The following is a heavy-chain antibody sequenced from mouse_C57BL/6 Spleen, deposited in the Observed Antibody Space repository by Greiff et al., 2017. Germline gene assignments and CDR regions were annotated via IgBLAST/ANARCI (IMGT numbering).Heavy chain of an antibody. V-gene: IGHV1-55*01. CDR1: GYTFTSYW. CDR3: ARGGQLRLPHAMDY. J-gene: IGHJ4*01. Sequence: QVQLQQPGAELVKPGASVKMSCKASGYTFTSYWITWVKQRPGQGLEWIGDIYPGSGSTNYNEKFKSKATLTVDTSSSTASMQLSSLTSEDSAVYYCARGGQLRLPHAMDYWGQGTSVTVSS. CDR2: IYPGSGST. D-gene: IGHD3-2*02.